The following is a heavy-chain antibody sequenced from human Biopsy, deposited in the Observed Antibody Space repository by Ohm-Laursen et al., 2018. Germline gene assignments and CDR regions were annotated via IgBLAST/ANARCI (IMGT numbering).Heavy chain of an antibody. V-gene: IGHV3-48*01. CDR3: ARGVYDTTEFFFGLDV. J-gene: IGHJ6*02. D-gene: IGHD5/OR15-5a*01. Sequence: SLRLSCTAFGFKFSTYVMSWVRQAPGKGLEWISYFSRSSSTIYYADSVEGRFTISRDNGKNSMFLQMSSLTAEDTAVYFCARGVYDTTEFFFGLDVWGQGTTVTVSS. CDR2: FSRSSSTI. CDR1: GFKFSTYV.